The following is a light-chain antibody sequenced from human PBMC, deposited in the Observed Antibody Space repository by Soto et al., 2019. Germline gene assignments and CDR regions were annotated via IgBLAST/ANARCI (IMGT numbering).Light chain of an antibody. CDR3: QQYNSWPRT. Sequence: EIVMTQSPATLSVSPGERATLSCRASQSIGSNLAWYQQKPGQAPRLLIYGASTRATGIPASFSGSGSGTEFTLTISSLQSEDFAVYYCQQYNSWPRTFGQGTKVEFK. J-gene: IGKJ1*01. V-gene: IGKV3-15*01. CDR2: GAS. CDR1: QSIGSN.